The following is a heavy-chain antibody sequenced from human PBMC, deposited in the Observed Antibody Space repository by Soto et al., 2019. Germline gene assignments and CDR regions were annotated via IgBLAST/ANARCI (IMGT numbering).Heavy chain of an antibody. J-gene: IGHJ4*02. CDR3: ARSDFWSGYYAGVDY. V-gene: IGHV4-39*01. CDR2: IFYSGNT. CDR1: GGSITTNNYY. D-gene: IGHD3-3*01. Sequence: PSETLSLTCAVSGGSITTNNYYWVWIRQPPGKGLEWIGSIFYSGNTYYNPSLKSRVTISVDTSKNQFSLKLSSVTAADTAMYYCARSDFWSGYYAGVDYWGKGTLVTVSS.